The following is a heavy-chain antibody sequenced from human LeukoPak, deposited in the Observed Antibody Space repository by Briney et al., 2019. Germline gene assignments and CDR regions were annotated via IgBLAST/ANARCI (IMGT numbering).Heavy chain of an antibody. J-gene: IGHJ5*02. V-gene: IGHV4-59*01. D-gene: IGHD1-1*01. Sequence: SETLSLTCTVSGGSISSYYWSWIRQPPGKGLEWIGYISYSGRTFYNPSLKSRVTISADTSKKQFSLKLTSVTAADTAVYYCARGAGGYRFDPRGQGTLVTVSS. CDR1: GGSISSYY. CDR3: ARGAGGYRFDP. CDR2: ISYSGRT.